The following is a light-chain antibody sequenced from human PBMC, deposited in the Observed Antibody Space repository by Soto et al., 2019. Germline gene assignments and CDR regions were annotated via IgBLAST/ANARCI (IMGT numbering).Light chain of an antibody. CDR1: QSVSSY. V-gene: IGKV3-11*01. CDR3: QQRSNWPKMYT. CDR2: DAS. J-gene: IGKJ2*01. Sequence: IVLTQSPATLYLSPGERATLSCRASQSVSSYLAWYQQRPGQAPRLLIYDASNRATGIPARFSGSGSGTHFALNISSLEREDFAVYYCQQRSNWPKMYTFGQGTKLEIK.